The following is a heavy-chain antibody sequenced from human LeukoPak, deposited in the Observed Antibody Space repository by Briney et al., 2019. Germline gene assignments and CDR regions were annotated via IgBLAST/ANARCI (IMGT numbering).Heavy chain of an antibody. Sequence: GSLRLSCAASGFTFSSYAMSWVRQTPGKGLEWIGSVYHSGTTYHNPSLKSRVTMSVDTSKNQFSLTLTSVTAADTALYYCTRELAGTTVEDWGQGTLVTVSS. J-gene: IGHJ4*02. V-gene: IGHV4-38-2*02. CDR1: GFTFSSYA. CDR3: TRELAGTTVED. CDR2: VYHSGTT. D-gene: IGHD1-1*01.